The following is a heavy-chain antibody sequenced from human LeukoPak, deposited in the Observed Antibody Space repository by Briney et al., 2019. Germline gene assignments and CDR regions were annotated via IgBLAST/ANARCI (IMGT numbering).Heavy chain of an antibody. Sequence: TGGSLRLSCAASGFTFSGFAMHWVRQAPGKGLEWVSGISWGSGAIGYADSVKGRFTISRDNAKNSLYLQMNSLRPEDTALYSCAKDFRGNHYFDYWGQGTLVTVSS. J-gene: IGHJ4*02. V-gene: IGHV3-9*01. D-gene: IGHD5-12*01. CDR1: GFTFSGFA. CDR3: AKDFRGNHYFDY. CDR2: ISWGSGAI.